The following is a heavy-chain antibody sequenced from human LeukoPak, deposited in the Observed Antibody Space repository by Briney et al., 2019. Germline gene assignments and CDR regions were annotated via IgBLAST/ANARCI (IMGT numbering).Heavy chain of an antibody. CDR1: GGSISSHY. CDR2: IYYSGST. Sequence: PSETLSLTCTVSGGSISSHYWSWIRQPPGKGLEWIGYIYYSGSTNYNPSLKSRVTISVDTSKNQFSLKLSSVTAADTAVYYCARVGSTITMVRGESLYYFDYWGQGTLVTVSS. V-gene: IGHV4-59*11. D-gene: IGHD3-10*01. J-gene: IGHJ4*02. CDR3: ARVGSTITMVRGESLYYFDY.